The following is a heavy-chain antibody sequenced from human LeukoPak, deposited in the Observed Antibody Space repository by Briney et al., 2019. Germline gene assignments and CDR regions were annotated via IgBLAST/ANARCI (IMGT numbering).Heavy chain of an antibody. V-gene: IGHV3-33*06. CDR1: GFTFSSYG. Sequence: GRSLRLSCAASGFTFSSYGMHWVRQAPGKGLEWVAVIWYDGSNKYYADSVKGRFTISRDNSKNTLYLQMNSLRAEDTAVYYCAKGVGIAAAGTLVYWGQGTLVTVSS. D-gene: IGHD6-13*01. J-gene: IGHJ4*02. CDR2: IWYDGSNK. CDR3: AKGVGIAAAGTLVY.